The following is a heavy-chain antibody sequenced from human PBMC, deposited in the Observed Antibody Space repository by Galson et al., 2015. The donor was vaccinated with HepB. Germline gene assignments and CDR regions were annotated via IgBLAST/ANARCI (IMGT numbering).Heavy chain of an antibody. Sequence: SETLSLTCTVSGGSISSSSYYWGWIRQPPGKGLEWIGSIYYSGSTYYNPSLKSRVTISVDTSKNQFSLKLSSVTAADTAAYYCAAQYYYGSGSFLYYYYGMDVWGQGTTVTVSS. D-gene: IGHD3-10*01. V-gene: IGHV4-39*01. CDR2: IYYSGST. CDR1: GGSISSSSYY. CDR3: AAQYYYGSGSFLYYYYGMDV. J-gene: IGHJ6*02.